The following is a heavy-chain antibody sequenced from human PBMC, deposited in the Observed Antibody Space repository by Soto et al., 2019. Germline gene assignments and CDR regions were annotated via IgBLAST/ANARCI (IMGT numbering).Heavy chain of an antibody. J-gene: IGHJ6*02. V-gene: IGHV3-15*01. D-gene: IGHD3-3*01. CDR1: GFTFSNAW. CDR2: IKSKTDGGTT. CDR3: TTDFWSGYYYYYYGMDV. Sequence: PGGSLRLSCAASGFTFSNAWMTWVRQAPGKGLEWIGRIKSKTDGGTTDYAAPVKGRFTISRDDSKNTLYLQMNSLKTEDTAVYYCTTDFWSGYYYYYYGMDVWGQGTTVTVSS.